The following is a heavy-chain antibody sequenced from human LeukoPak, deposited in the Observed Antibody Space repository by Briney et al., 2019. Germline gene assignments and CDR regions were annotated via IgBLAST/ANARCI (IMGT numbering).Heavy chain of an antibody. Sequence: GGSLRLSCAASGFTFSSHWMSWVRQAPGKGLEWVANIKQDGSEKYYVDSVKGRFTISRDNAKNSLYLQMNSLRAEDTAVYYCARDRGYDAQTGYYYYGMDVWGQGTTVTVSS. CDR3: ARDRGYDAQTGYYYYGMDV. CDR2: IKQDGSEK. J-gene: IGHJ6*02. CDR1: GFTFSSHW. D-gene: IGHD5-12*01. V-gene: IGHV3-7*01.